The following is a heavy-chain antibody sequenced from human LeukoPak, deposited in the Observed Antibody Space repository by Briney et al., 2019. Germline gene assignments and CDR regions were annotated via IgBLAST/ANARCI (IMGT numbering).Heavy chain of an antibody. D-gene: IGHD2-21*02. CDR1: GYTFTSYG. CDR3: AREDYCGGDCLTAYGMDV. V-gene: IGHV1-69*04. Sequence: RASVKVSCKASGYTFTSYGISWVRQAPGQGLEWMGRIIPILGIANYAQKFQGRVTITADKSTSTAYMELSSLRSEDTAVYYCAREDYCGGDCLTAYGMDVWGQGTTVTVSS. CDR2: IIPILGIA. J-gene: IGHJ6*02.